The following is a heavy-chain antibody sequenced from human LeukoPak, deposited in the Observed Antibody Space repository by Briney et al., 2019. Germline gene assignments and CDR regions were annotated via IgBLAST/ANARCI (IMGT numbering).Heavy chain of an antibody. CDR3: AKGSCYDSSGSFYFDY. V-gene: IGHV3-23*01. CDR2: ISGSGDNT. J-gene: IGHJ4*02. D-gene: IGHD3-22*01. CDR1: GFTFSSYA. Sequence: SGGSLRLSCAASGFTFSSYAMSWVRQAPGKGLEWVSGISGSGDNTYYADSVKGRFTISRDNSKNTLYVQVNSLGTEDTAAYYCAKGSCYDSSGSFYFDYWGQGTLVTASS.